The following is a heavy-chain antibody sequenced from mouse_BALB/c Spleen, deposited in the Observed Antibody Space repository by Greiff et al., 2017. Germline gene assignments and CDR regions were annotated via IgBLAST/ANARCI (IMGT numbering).Heavy chain of an antibody. V-gene: IGHV1-4*02. CDR2: INPSSGYT. Sequence: VKLMESAAELARPGASVKMSCKASGYTFTSYTMHWVKQRPGQGLEWIGYINPSSGYTEYNQKFKDKTTLTADKSSSTAYMQLSSLTSEDSAVYYCARFLTGYVPGMDYWGQGTSVTVSS. J-gene: IGHJ4*01. D-gene: IGHD3-1*01. CDR3: ARFLTGYVPGMDY. CDR1: GYTFTSYT.